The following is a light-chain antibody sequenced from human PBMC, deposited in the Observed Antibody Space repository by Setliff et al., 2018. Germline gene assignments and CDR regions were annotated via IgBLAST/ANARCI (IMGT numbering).Light chain of an antibody. J-gene: IGLJ1*01. CDR1: SSDVGGYNY. V-gene: IGLV2-14*01. CDR2: DVS. CDR3: SSYTSSSTPYV. Sequence: SVLTQPPSVSGAPGQRVTISCTGTSSDVGGYNYVSWYQQHPGKAPKLMIYDVSKRPSGVSNRFSGSKSGNTASLTISGLQAEDEADYYCSSYTSSSTPYVFGTGTKVTVL.